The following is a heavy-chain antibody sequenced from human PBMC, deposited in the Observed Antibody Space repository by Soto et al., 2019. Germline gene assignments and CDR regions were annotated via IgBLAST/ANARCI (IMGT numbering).Heavy chain of an antibody. CDR1: GFTFSGSA. D-gene: IGHD5-12*01. Sequence: PGGSLRLSCAASGFTFSGSAMHWVRQASGKGLEWVGRIRSKANNYATAYGASVKGRFTISRDESKNTAYLHMNSLKTEDTAVYYCTASVYDDFLDYWAQGSLVTVSS. V-gene: IGHV3-73*01. CDR2: IRSKANNYAT. J-gene: IGHJ4*02. CDR3: TASVYDDFLDY.